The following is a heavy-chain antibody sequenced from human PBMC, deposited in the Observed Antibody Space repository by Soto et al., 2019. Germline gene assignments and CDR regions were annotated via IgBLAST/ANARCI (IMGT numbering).Heavy chain of an antibody. CDR3: ARGDYDILTGYSEY. CDR1: GGSFSGDY. J-gene: IGHJ4*02. CDR2: INHSGST. V-gene: IGHV4-34*01. Sequence: SETLSLTCAVYGGSFSGDYWSWIRQPPGKGLEWIGEINHSGSTNYNPSLKSRVTISVDTSKNQFSLKLSSVTAADTAVYYCARGDYDILTGYSEYWGQGTLVTVSS. D-gene: IGHD3-9*01.